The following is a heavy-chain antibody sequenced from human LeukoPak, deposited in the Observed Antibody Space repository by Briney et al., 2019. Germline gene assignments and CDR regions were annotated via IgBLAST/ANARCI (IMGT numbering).Heavy chain of an antibody. CDR2: ISAYNGNT. V-gene: IGHV1-18*01. Sequence: ASVTVSCKASGYTFTSYGISWVRQAPGQGLEWMGWISAYNGNTNYAQKLQGRVTMTTDTSTSTAYMELRSLRSDDTAVYYCARDAEPHCGGDCYASYWGQGTLVTVSS. J-gene: IGHJ4*02. CDR3: ARDAEPHCGGDCYASY. CDR1: GYTFTSYG. D-gene: IGHD2-21*02.